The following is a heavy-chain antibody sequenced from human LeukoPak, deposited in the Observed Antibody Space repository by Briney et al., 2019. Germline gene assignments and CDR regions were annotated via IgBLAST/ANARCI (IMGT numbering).Heavy chain of an antibody. CDR2: IYYRGST. J-gene: IGHJ5*02. Sequence: SSETLSLTCTVSGGSISSSSYYWGWIRQPPGKGLEWIGSIYYRGSTYYNPSLKSRVTISVDTSKNQFSLKLSSVTAADTAVYYCVRDLSSWFDPWGQGTLVTVSS. V-gene: IGHV4-39*07. D-gene: IGHD3-10*01. CDR3: VRDLSSWFDP. CDR1: GGSISSSSYY.